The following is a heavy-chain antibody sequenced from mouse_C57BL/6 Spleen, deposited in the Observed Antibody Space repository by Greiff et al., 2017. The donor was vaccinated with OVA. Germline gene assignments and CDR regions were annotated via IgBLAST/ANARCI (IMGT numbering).Heavy chain of an antibody. Sequence: VQLQQSGAELVMPGASVKLSCKASGYTFTSYWMHWVKQRPGQGLEWIGEIDPSDSYTNYNQKFKGKSTLTVDKSSSTAYMQLSSLTSEDSAVYYCALYYGSSYVYFDVWGTGTTVTVSS. J-gene: IGHJ1*03. CDR2: IDPSDSYT. D-gene: IGHD1-1*01. CDR3: ALYYGSSYVYFDV. V-gene: IGHV1-69*01. CDR1: GYTFTSYW.